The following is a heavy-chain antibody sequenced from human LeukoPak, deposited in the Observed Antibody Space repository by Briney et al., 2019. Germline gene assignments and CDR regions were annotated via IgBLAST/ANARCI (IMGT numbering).Heavy chain of an antibody. CDR2: ISWNSGSI. D-gene: IGHD6-19*01. CDR3: TKDKRSSSSGWYILDYYYYGMDV. Sequence: PGGSLRLSCAASGFTFDDYAMHWVRQAPGKGLEWVSGISWNSGSIGYADSVKGRFTISRDNAKNSLYLQMNSLRAEDTALYYCTKDKRSSSSGWYILDYYYYGMDVWGQGTTVTVSS. CDR1: GFTFDDYA. V-gene: IGHV3-9*01. J-gene: IGHJ6*02.